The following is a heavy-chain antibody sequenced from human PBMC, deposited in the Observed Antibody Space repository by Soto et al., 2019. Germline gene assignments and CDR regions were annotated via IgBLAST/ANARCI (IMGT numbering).Heavy chain of an antibody. V-gene: IGHV1-3*01. CDR3: ARAGRVAARPRIDYYYYYGMDV. CDR2: INAGNGNT. Sequence: XSVKGSCKASVYTFTSYAMHWVRQAPGQSLEWVGWINAGNGNTKYSQKFQGRVTITRDTSASTAYMELSSLRSEDTAVYYCARAGRVAARPRIDYYYYYGMDVWGQGHTVTVSS. CDR1: VYTFTSYA. D-gene: IGHD6-6*01. J-gene: IGHJ6*02.